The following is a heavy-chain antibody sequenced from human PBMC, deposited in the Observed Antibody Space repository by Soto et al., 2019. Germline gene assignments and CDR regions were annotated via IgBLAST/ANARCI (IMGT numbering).Heavy chain of an antibody. D-gene: IGHD6-6*01. CDR3: ARASTPEYSSSSPFDY. J-gene: IGHJ4*02. Sequence: SETLSLTCAVSGGSISNGGYSWSWIRQPPGKGLEWIGYIYYSGSTNYNPSLKSRVTISVDTSKNQFSLKLSSVTAADTAVYYCARASTPEYSSSSPFDYWGQGTLVTVSS. CDR2: IYYSGST. CDR1: GGSISNGGYS. V-gene: IGHV4-61*08.